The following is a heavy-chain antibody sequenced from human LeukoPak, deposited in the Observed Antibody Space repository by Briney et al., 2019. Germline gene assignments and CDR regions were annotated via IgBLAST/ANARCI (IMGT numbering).Heavy chain of an antibody. CDR3: ARGYSAGGYGSDPFDY. CDR1: GFTVSNNY. CDR2: IYSGGST. V-gene: IGHV3-53*01. Sequence: GGSLRLSCAASGFTVSNNYMSWVRQAPGKGLEWVSVIYSGGSTYYPDSVKGRFTISRDNSKNTLNLQMNSLRAEDTAVYFCARGYSAGGYGSDPFDYWGEGTLVTVSS. J-gene: IGHJ4*02. D-gene: IGHD5-12*01.